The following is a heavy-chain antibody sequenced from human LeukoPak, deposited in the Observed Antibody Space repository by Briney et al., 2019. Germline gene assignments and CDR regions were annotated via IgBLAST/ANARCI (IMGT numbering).Heavy chain of an antibody. CDR3: AVVTQKDEIDY. CDR2: ISAYNGNT. D-gene: IGHD2-21*02. Sequence: ASVKVSCKASGYTFTSYGISWVRQAPGQGLEWMGWISAYNGNTNYAQKLQGRVTMTTDTSTSTAYMGLRSLRSEDTAVYYCAVVTQKDEIDYWGQGTLVTVSS. V-gene: IGHV1-18*01. CDR1: GYTFTSYG. J-gene: IGHJ4*02.